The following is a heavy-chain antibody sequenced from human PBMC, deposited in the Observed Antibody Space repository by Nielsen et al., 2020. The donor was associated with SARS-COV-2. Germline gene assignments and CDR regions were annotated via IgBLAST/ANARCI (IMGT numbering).Heavy chain of an antibody. CDR1: GFTFSSYA. D-gene: IGHD3-22*01. V-gene: IGHV3-30*04. J-gene: IGHJ4*02. CDR2: ISYDGSNK. Sequence: SLKISCAASGFTFSSYAMHWVRQAPGKGLEWVAVISYDGSNKYYADSVKGRFTISRDNSKNTLYLQMNSLRAEDTAVYYCAREIYYDSSGYLDYWGQGTLVTVSS. CDR3: AREIYYDSSGYLDY.